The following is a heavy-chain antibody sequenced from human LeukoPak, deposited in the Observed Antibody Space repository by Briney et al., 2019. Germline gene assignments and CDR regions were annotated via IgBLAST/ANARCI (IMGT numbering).Heavy chain of an antibody. CDR3: ARLSTTPYDRSFYYYYGMDV. J-gene: IGHJ6*02. Sequence: SETLSLTCTVSGGSISSYYWSWIRQPPGKGLEWNGYIYYSGSTNYNPSLKSRVTISVDTSKNQFSLKLSSVTAADTAVYYCARLSTTPYDRSFYYYYGMDVWGQGTTVTVSS. CDR2: IYYSGST. D-gene: IGHD3-22*01. V-gene: IGHV4-59*01. CDR1: GGSISSYY.